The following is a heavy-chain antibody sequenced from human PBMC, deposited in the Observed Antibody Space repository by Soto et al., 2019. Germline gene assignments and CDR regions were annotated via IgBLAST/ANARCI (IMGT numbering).Heavy chain of an antibody. V-gene: IGHV3-7*01. D-gene: IGHD3-10*01. Sequence: GGSLRLSCAASGFTFSSYWMSWLRQAPGKGPEWLANIRHDGSERFHAVSVRGRFTISRDNTKNSLYLDVSSLTAEDTAFYYCARDTRGNTNYYYDYWGQGSLVTVS. CDR2: IRHDGSER. J-gene: IGHJ4*02. CDR3: ARDTRGNTNYYYDY. CDR1: GFTFSSYW.